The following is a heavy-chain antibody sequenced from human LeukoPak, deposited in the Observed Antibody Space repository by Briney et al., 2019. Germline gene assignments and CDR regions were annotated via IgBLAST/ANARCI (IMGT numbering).Heavy chain of an antibody. Sequence: ASVKVSCKASGYTFTSYGISWVRQAPGQGLEWMGWMNPNSGNTGYAQKFQGRVTITRNTSISTAYMELSSLRSEDTAVYYCARGPGLPADFDYWGQGTLVTVSS. V-gene: IGHV1-8*03. CDR1: GYTFTSYG. D-gene: IGHD2-15*01. J-gene: IGHJ4*02. CDR3: ARGPGLPADFDY. CDR2: MNPNSGNT.